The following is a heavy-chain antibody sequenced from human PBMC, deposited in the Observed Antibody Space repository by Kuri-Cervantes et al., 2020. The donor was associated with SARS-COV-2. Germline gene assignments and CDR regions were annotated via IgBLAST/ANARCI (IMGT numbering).Heavy chain of an antibody. V-gene: IGHV1-8*01. CDR1: ETTFPNYD. D-gene: IGHD3-16*01. CDR2: VKTNSGNT. CDR3: ARGNVGGLDY. J-gene: IGHJ4*02. Sequence: ASVKVSCKVPETTFPNYDINWVRQATGQGLEWMGMVKTNSGNTLYAQIFQGRVTMTRNTSISTAYMELSSLRSEDTAVYYCARGNVGGLDYWGQGTLVTVSS.